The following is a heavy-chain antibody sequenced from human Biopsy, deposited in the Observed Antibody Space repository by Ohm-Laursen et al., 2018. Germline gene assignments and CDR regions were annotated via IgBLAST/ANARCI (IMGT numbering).Heavy chain of an antibody. CDR3: ARLGSGDYFPTFFDF. J-gene: IGHJ4*02. D-gene: IGHD5-12*01. V-gene: IGHV4-31*03. CDR2: IFYSANT. CDR1: GVSINGGRYY. Sequence: PSQTLSLTCTVSGVSINGGRYYWNWIRHHPGKGLEWIGNIFYSANTYYNPSLKSRVTISVDTSKNQFSLKLSSVTAADTAVYYCARLGSGDYFPTFFDFWGQGALVTVSP.